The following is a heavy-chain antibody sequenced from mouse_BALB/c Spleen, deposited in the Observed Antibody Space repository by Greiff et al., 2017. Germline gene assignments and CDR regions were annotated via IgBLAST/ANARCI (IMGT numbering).Heavy chain of an antibody. D-gene: IGHD1-1*01. Sequence: VQLQQSGTVLARPGASVKMSCKASGYSFTSYWMHWVKQRPGQGLEWIGAIYPGNSDTSYNQKFKGKAKLTAVTSASTAYMELSSLTNEDSAVYYCTRSKYYGSSPYYFDYWGQGTTLTVSS. CDR1: GYSFTSYW. CDR2: IYPGNSDT. CDR3: TRSKYYGSSPYYFDY. V-gene: IGHV1-5*01. J-gene: IGHJ2*01.